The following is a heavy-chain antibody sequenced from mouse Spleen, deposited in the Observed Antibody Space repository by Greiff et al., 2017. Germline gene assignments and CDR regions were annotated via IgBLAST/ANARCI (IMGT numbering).Heavy chain of an antibody. V-gene: IGHV1-81*01. Sequence: VKLQESGAELARPGASVKLSCKASGYTFTSYGISWVKQRTGQGLEWIGEIYPRSGNTYYNEKFKGKATLTADKSSSTAYMELRSLTSEDSAVYFCARRENSNYLFAYWGQGTLVTVSA. J-gene: IGHJ3*01. D-gene: IGHD2-5*01. CDR1: GYTFTSYG. CDR2: IYPRSGNT. CDR3: ARRENSNYLFAY.